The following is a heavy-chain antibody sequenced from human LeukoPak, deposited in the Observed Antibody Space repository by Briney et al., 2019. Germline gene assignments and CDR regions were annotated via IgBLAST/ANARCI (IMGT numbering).Heavy chain of an antibody. Sequence: GRSLRLSCAASGFTFSSYGMHWVRQAPGKGLEWVAVISYDGSNEYYADSVKGRFTISRDTSKNTLYLQMNSLRAEDTAVYYCAKRHTGYSFFDYWGQGTLVTVSS. V-gene: IGHV3-30*18. J-gene: IGHJ4*02. CDR1: GFTFSSYG. CDR2: ISYDGSNE. CDR3: AKRHTGYSFFDY. D-gene: IGHD3-9*01.